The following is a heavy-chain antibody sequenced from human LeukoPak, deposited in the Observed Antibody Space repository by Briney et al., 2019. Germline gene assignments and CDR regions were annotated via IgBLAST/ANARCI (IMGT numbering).Heavy chain of an antibody. J-gene: IGHJ4*02. Sequence: GGSLRLSCAASGFTFSDYYMSWIRQAPGKGLEWVSYISSSGSTIYYADSVKGRFTISRDNAKNSLYLQMNSLRAEDTAVYYCARASPLRFLEYYFDYWGQGTLVTVSS. V-gene: IGHV3-11*01. CDR3: ARASPLRFLEYYFDY. D-gene: IGHD3-3*01. CDR1: GFTFSDYY. CDR2: ISSSGSTI.